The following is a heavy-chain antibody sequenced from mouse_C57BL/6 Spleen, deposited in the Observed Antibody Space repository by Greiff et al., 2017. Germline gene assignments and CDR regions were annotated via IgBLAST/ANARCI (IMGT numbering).Heavy chain of an antibody. D-gene: IGHD2-12*01. J-gene: IGHJ3*01. CDR3: ARSLRRAWFAD. CDR2: IYPGSGST. CDR1: GYTFTSYW. V-gene: IGHV1-55*01. Sequence: QVQLQQPGAELVKPGASVKMSCKASGYTFTSYWITWVKPRPGQGLEWIGDIYPGSGSTNYNEKFKSKATLTVDTSSSTTYMQLSSLTSEDSAGDYCARSLRRAWFADWGQGTLVSVSA.